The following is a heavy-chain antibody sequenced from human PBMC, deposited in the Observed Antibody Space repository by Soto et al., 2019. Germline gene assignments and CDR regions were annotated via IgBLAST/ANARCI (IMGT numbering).Heavy chain of an antibody. CDR1: GGTFSSYA. V-gene: IGHV1-69*01. CDR2: IIPIFGTA. D-gene: IGHD2-15*01. Sequence: QVQLVQSGAEVKKPGSSVKVSCKSSGGTFSSYAISWVRQAPGQGLEWMGGIIPIFGTANYAQKFQGRVTITADESTSTAYMELGSLRCEDTAVYYCASEERDCSGGSCYSGWGMDDWGQGTTVTVSS. J-gene: IGHJ6*02. CDR3: ASEERDCSGGSCYSGWGMDD.